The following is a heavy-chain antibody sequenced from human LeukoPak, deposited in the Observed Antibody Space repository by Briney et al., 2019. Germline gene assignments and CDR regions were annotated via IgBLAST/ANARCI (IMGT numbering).Heavy chain of an antibody. J-gene: IGHJ4*02. CDR1: GFTFSSYA. CDR2: IVGSIGST. Sequence: VGSLRLSCAASGFTFSSYAMSWVPQAPGKGRECVTSIVGSIGSTDYADSVKGRFTISRDNSKNTLYLRMNSLRAEDTALYYCAKAPPYSSGWFPYYFDYWGQGTLVTVSA. V-gene: IGHV3-23*01. CDR3: AKAPPYSSGWFPYYFDY. D-gene: IGHD6-19*01.